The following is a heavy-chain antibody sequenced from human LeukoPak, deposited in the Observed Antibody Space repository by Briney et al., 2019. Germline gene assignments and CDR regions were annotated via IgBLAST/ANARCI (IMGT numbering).Heavy chain of an antibody. CDR2: IYYSGST. D-gene: IGHD3-10*01. V-gene: IGHV4-61*08. Sequence: SETLSLTCAVSGGSISSGGYYWSWIRQPPGKGLEWIGYIYYSGSTNYNPSLKSRVTISVDTSKNQFSLKLSSVTAADTAVYYCASLNYYGSGSYYSWFDPWGQGTLVTVSS. J-gene: IGHJ5*02. CDR1: GGSISSGGYY. CDR3: ASLNYYGSGSYYSWFDP.